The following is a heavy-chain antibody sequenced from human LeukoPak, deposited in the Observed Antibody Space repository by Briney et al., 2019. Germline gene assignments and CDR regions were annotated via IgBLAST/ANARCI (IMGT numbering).Heavy chain of an antibody. Sequence: TSETLSLTCSVSGDSISTSSYFCGWIRQPPGKGLEWIGSILYSGTTYYKPSLKSRVTISVDTSKNQFSLELTSVTAADTAVYYCARHRWTGTYNFDYWGQGSLVTVSS. V-gene: IGHV4-39*01. J-gene: IGHJ4*02. CDR2: ILYSGTT. CDR3: ARHRWTGTYNFDY. D-gene: IGHD1-1*01. CDR1: GDSISTSSYF.